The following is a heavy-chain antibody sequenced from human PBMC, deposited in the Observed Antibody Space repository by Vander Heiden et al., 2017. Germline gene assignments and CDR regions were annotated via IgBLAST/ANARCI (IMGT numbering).Heavy chain of an antibody. V-gene: IGHV3-23*01. CDR3: AKLLRYSSSSQFDY. D-gene: IGHD6-6*01. CDR2: ISGSGGST. CDR1: GFIFSSYA. Sequence: EVQLLESGGGLVQPGGSLRLSCAASGFIFSSYAMSWVRQDPGKGLEWVSGISGSGGSTYYADSVKGRFTISRDNSKNTLYLQMNSLRAEDTAAYYCAKLLRYSSSSQFDYWGQGTMVTVFS. J-gene: IGHJ4*02.